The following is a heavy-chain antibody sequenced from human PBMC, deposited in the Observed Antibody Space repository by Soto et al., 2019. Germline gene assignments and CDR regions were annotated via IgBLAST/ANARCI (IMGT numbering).Heavy chain of an antibody. J-gene: IGHJ4*02. CDR1: GGSISSYY. Sequence: TSETLSLTCTVSGGSISSYYWSWIRQPAGKGLEWIGRIYTSGSTNYNPSLKSRVTTSVDTSKNQFSLKLSSVTAADTAVYYCARHHDYGDYVDYWGQGTLVTVSS. CDR2: IYTSGST. V-gene: IGHV4-4*07. D-gene: IGHD4-17*01. CDR3: ARHHDYGDYVDY.